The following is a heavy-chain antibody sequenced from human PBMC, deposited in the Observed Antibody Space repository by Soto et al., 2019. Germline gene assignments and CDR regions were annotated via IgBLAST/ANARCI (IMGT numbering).Heavy chain of an antibody. CDR2: INSSDGST. Sequence: ASVKVSCEASGYSFTGYDMYWVRQAPVQGLEWMGIINSSDGSTNYAQNFQGRVTMTRDTSTSTVYMELSSLRSEDTALYYCASDLIWRGRGYRYGSRYWGQGTLVTVSS. J-gene: IGHJ4*02. CDR1: GYSFTGYD. V-gene: IGHV1-46*01. CDR3: ASDLIWRGRGYRYGSRY. D-gene: IGHD5-18*01.